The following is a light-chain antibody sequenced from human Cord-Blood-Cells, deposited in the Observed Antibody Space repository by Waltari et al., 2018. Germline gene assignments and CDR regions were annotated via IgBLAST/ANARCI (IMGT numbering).Light chain of an antibody. CDR3: QQRSNWPLT. V-gene: IGKV3-11*01. CDR1: QSFSSY. Sequence: DIVLPQSPATLYLSPGARATPSCRASQSFSSYLAWYQQKPGQAPRLLIYTASNMPTGIPARFSGSGSGTDFTLTISSLEPEDFAVYYCQQRSNWPLTFGAGTKVEIK. CDR2: TAS. J-gene: IGKJ4*01.